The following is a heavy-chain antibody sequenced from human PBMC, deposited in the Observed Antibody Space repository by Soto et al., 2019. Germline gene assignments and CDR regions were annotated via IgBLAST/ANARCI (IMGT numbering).Heavy chain of an antibody. CDR1: GVSFNNNG. Sequence: QVQLVQSGAEVKKPGSSVKVCCKTSGVSFNNNGIGWVRQAPGHGLEGMGGVSPPFRTSNYARKFQGRISITADASTGTVNMELSSLTSEDTAQYYCARVLYYGSGSYSPYGMDVWGQGTTVTVSS. CDR2: VSPPFRTS. J-gene: IGHJ6*02. CDR3: ARVLYYGSGSYSPYGMDV. V-gene: IGHV1-69*01. D-gene: IGHD3-10*01.